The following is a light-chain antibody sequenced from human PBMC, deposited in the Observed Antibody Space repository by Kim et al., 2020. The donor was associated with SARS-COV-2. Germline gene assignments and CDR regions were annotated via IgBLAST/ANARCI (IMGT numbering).Light chain of an antibody. Sequence: GETVTNSRTHRRGSIDRHSVQWYQQRPGRGPTPVVYGDDQRPSGVSARFSCSIDNPSNSSPLTISGLRTEDEADYYCQSYNRDNVLFGGGTQLTVL. J-gene: IGLJ2*01. CDR2: GDD. CDR1: RGSIDRHS. CDR3: QSYNRDNVL. V-gene: IGLV6-57*03.